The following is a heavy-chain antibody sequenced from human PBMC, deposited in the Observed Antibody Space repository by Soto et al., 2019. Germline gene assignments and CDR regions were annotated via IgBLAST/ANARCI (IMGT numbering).Heavy chain of an antibody. V-gene: IGHV1-2*04. J-gene: IGHJ4*02. CDR1: GYTFTGYY. CDR3: AKESNYYGSRGLDY. D-gene: IGHD3-22*01. CDR2: INPNSGGT. Sequence: ASVKISCKASGYTFTGYYMHWVRQAPGQGLEWMGWINPNSGGTNYAQKFQGWVTMTRDTSISTAYMELSRLRSDDTAVYYCAKESNYYGSRGLDYWGQGTQVTVSS.